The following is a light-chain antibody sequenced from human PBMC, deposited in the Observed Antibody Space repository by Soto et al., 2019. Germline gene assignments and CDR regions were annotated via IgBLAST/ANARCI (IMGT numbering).Light chain of an antibody. Sequence: DIQMTQSPSSLSASVGDRVTITCRASQDSTKYLAWYQQKPGKAPKLLIYAASSLQSGVPSRFSGSGSGTEFTLTISSLQPDDFATYYCQHYKMYSPWTFGQGTKVDI. CDR2: AAS. CDR3: QHYKMYSPWT. V-gene: IGKV1-16*01. J-gene: IGKJ1*01. CDR1: QDSTKY.